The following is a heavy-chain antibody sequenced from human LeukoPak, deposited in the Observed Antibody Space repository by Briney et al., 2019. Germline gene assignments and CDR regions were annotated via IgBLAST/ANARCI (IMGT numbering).Heavy chain of an antibody. J-gene: IGHJ4*02. Sequence: GGSLRLSCAASGFTFSSYAMSWVRQAPGKGLECISYITSTGTTISYADSVQGRFTISRDNAKNSLYLQMNNLRVEDTGLYYCARDVGMADYWGPGTLVTVSS. CDR3: ARDVGMADY. D-gene: IGHD5-24*01. CDR1: GFTFSSYA. CDR2: ITSTGTTI. V-gene: IGHV3-48*03.